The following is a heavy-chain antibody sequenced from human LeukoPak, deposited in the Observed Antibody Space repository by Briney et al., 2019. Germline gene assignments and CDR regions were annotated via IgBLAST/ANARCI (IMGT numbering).Heavy chain of an antibody. CDR3: ARLSSGWTFDP. CDR1: GGSISSSLYY. J-gene: IGHJ5*02. V-gene: IGHV4-39*07. D-gene: IGHD6-19*01. Sequence: PSETLSLSCAVSGGSISSSLYYWGWIRQPPGKGLEWIGSIHHSGNANYSPSLKSRVTISGDTSKNQFSLKLSSVTAADTAVYYCARLSSGWTFDPWGQGTLVTVSS. CDR2: IHHSGNA.